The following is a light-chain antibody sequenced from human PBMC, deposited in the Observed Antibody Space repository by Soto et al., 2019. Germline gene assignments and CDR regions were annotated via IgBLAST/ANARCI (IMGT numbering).Light chain of an antibody. CDR3: QQYNDWPPST. V-gene: IGKV3-15*01. Sequence: EIVMTQSPATLSMSPGERATLSCRASQSVSGSLAWYQHNPGQAXRLLIYGTSTRATGVPARFSGSGSGTEFTLTISSLQSEDFAVYYCQQYNDWPPSTFGQGTKVDI. J-gene: IGKJ1*01. CDR1: QSVSGS. CDR2: GTS.